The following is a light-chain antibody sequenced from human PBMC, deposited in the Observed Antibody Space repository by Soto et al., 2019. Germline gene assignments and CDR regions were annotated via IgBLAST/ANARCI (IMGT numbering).Light chain of an antibody. Sequence: EVVLTQSPGTVSLSPGERVTLSCRASQSVISNYLAWYQQRPGQAPRLLIYAASSRATGIPDRFSGSGSGTDFTPSISSLEPEDFAVYYWQQYGSSLTWTFGQGTKVE. J-gene: IGKJ1*01. CDR3: QQYGSSLTWT. V-gene: IGKV3-20*01. CDR1: QSVISNY. CDR2: AAS.